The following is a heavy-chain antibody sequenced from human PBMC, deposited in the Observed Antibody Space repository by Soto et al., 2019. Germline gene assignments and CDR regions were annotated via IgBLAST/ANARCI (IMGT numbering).Heavy chain of an antibody. V-gene: IGHV1-18*01. CDR2: VSANNGHT. J-gene: IGHJ6*02. CDR3: ARDIESVTAKHFFYYYAMDV. D-gene: IGHD2-8*01. CDR1: GFTFSNYG. Sequence: ASVKVSCKASGFTFSNYGLNWVRQAPGQGLEWMGWVSANNGHTNYAQNLQGRVSMTTDTSTSTAYMELRGLTFDDTAVYYCARDIESVTAKHFFYYYAMDVWGQGTTVTV.